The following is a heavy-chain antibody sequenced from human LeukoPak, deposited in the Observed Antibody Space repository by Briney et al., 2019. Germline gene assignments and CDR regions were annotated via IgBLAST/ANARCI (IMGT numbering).Heavy chain of an antibody. CDR2: IYYSGST. CDR1: GGSFSGYY. Sequence: SETLSLTCAVYGGSFSGYYWSWIRQPPGKGLEWIGYIYYSGSTYYNPSLKSRVTISVDTSKNQFSLKLSSVTAADTAVYYCARGYCSSTSCYMDYWGQGTLVTVSS. J-gene: IGHJ4*02. D-gene: IGHD2-2*02. V-gene: IGHV4-34*09. CDR3: ARGYCSSTSCYMDY.